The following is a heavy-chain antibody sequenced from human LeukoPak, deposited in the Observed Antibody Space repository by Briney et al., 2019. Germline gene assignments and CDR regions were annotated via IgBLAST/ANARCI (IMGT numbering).Heavy chain of an antibody. Sequence: SVKVSCKASGGTFSGYAISWVRQAPGQGLEWMGGIIPIFGTANYAQKFQGRVTITADKSTSTAYMELSSLRSEDTAVYYCARRTMVRGVRNWFDPWGQGTLVTVSS. D-gene: IGHD3-10*01. CDR3: ARRTMVRGVRNWFDP. CDR2: IIPIFGTA. CDR1: GGTFSGYA. J-gene: IGHJ5*02. V-gene: IGHV1-69*06.